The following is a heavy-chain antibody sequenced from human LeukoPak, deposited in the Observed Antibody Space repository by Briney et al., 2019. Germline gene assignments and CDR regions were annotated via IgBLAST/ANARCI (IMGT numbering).Heavy chain of an antibody. CDR2: IKEDGSET. Sequence: PGRSLRLSCAASGFSISSHWMYWVRQAPGKGLEWVANIKEDGSETFYVDSVKGRFTISRGNAKNTLYLQMNSLRDEDTAVYYCARAGYYRFDYWGQGTLVTVSS. CDR1: GFSISSHW. V-gene: IGHV3-7*01. D-gene: IGHD2/OR15-2a*01. CDR3: ARAGYYRFDY. J-gene: IGHJ4*02.